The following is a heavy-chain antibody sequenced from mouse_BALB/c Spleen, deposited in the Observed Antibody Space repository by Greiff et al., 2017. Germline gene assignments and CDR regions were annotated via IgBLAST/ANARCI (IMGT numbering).Heavy chain of an antibody. J-gene: IGHJ2*01. Sequence: QVQLKQPGAELVKPGASVKMSCKASGYTFTSYNMHWVKQTPGQGLEWIGAIYPGNGDTSYNQKFKGKATLTADKSSSTAYMQLSSLTSEDSAVYYCARLENYGHERDYWGQGTTLTVSS. CDR3: ARLENYGHERDY. D-gene: IGHD2-2*01. V-gene: IGHV1-12*01. CDR1: GYTFTSYN. CDR2: IYPGNGDT.